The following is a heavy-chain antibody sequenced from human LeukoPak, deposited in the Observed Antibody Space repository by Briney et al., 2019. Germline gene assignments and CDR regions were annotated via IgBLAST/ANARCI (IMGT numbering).Heavy chain of an antibody. CDR3: ARDLGYCSGGSCFNYYYYYYMDV. CDR1: GGSISSSSYY. J-gene: IGHJ6*03. D-gene: IGHD2-15*01. Sequence: SETLSLTCTVSGGSISSSSYYWGWIRQPPGKGLEWIGSIYYSGSTYYNPSLKSRVTISVGTSKNQFSLKLSSVTAADTAVYYCARDLGYCSGGSCFNYYYYYYMDVWGKGTTVTVSS. CDR2: IYYSGST. V-gene: IGHV4-39*07.